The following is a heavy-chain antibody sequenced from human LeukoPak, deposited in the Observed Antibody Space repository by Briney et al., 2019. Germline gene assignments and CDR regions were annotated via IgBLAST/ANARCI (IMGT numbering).Heavy chain of an antibody. J-gene: IGHJ4*02. CDR1: GYHFTSYW. Sequence: GGALKISCKGSGYHFTSYWIGGVRQMPGKGLGWVGIIYPGDSDTRYSPSFQGQVTISADKSISTAYLQWSSLKASDTAMYYCARASGTEGYYFDYWGQGTLVTVSS. V-gene: IGHV5-51*01. D-gene: IGHD1-26*01. CDR3: ARASGTEGYYFDY. CDR2: IYPGDSDT.